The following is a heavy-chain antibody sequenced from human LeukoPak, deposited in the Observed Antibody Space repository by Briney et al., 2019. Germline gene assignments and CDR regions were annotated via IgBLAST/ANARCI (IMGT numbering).Heavy chain of an antibody. Sequence: PSETLSLTCTVSGYSISSGYYWGWIRQPPGKGLEWIGSIYHSGSTYYNPSLKSRVTISVDTSKNQFFLKLSSVTAADTAVYYCASGVVGATSWFDPWGQGTLVTVSS. V-gene: IGHV4-38-2*02. D-gene: IGHD1-26*01. CDR1: GYSISSGYY. CDR2: IYHSGST. CDR3: ASGVVGATSWFDP. J-gene: IGHJ5*02.